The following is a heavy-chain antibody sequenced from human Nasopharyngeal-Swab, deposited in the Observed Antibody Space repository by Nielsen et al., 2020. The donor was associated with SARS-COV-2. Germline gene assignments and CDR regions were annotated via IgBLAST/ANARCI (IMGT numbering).Heavy chain of an antibody. CDR1: GWTFNGFY. CDR3: ARGGLDIAAVRGDYSWLDT. V-gene: IGHV4-34*01. Sequence: GSLRLSCAVYGWTFNGFYWNWIRQSPGKGLEWIGEVNHGSTATYNPSLTSRLAISVETSKNQFSLTLTSVTASDTAVYYCARGGLDIAAVRGDYSWLDTWGQGVLVTVSS. CDR2: VNHGSTA. D-gene: IGHD2-15*01. J-gene: IGHJ5*02.